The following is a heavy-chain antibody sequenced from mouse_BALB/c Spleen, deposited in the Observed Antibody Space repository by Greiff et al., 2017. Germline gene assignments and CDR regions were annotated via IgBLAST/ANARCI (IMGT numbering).Heavy chain of an antibody. Sequence: EVMLVESGGGLVQPGGSLRLSCATSGFTFTDYYMSWVRQPPGKALEWLGFIRNKANGYTTEYSASVKGRFTISRDNSQSILYLQMNTLRAEDSATYYCARELRGGAMDYWGQGTSVTVSS. CDR1: GFTFTDYY. D-gene: IGHD1-1*01. CDR2: IRNKANGYTT. CDR3: ARELRGGAMDY. V-gene: IGHV7-3*02. J-gene: IGHJ4*01.